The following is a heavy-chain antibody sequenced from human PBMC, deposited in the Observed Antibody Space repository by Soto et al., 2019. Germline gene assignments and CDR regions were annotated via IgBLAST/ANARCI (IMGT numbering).Heavy chain of an antibody. V-gene: IGHV4-59*08. CDR2: IYYSGST. J-gene: IGHJ4*02. Sequence: SETLSLTCTVSGGSISSYYWSWIRQPPGKGLEWIGYIYYSGSTNYIPSLKSRVTISVDTSKNQFSLKLSSVTAADTATYYCARRVVYGGNDYWGQGTLVTVSS. CDR1: GGSISSYY. CDR3: ARRVVYGGNDY. D-gene: IGHD2-15*01.